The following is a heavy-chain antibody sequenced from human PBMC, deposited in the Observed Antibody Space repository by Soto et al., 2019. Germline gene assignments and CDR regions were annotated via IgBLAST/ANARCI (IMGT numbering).Heavy chain of an antibody. Sequence: LRLSCTASRFTFSNAWMSWVRQAPGKGLEWVGRIRSKTDGGTTNYGAPVKDRFTISRDDSKNTLYLQMNSLKTEDSAVYYCTTETADYISMEPYWGQGTLVTVSS. CDR1: RFTFSNAW. CDR3: TTETADYISMEPY. D-gene: IGHD3-16*01. V-gene: IGHV3-15*01. J-gene: IGHJ4*02. CDR2: IRSKTDGGTT.